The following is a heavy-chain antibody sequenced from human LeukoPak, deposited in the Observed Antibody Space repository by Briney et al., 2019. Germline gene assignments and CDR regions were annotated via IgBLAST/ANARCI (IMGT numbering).Heavy chain of an antibody. CDR3: TVSSTSWNAFDI. CDR2: IRSKAYGGTT. V-gene: IGHV3-49*04. J-gene: IGHJ3*02. Sequence: GGSLRLSCAASGFTVSSNEMSWVRQAPGKGLEWVGFIRSKAYGGTTEYAASVKGRFTISRDDSKSIAYLQMNSLKTEDTAVYYCTVSSTSWNAFDIWGQGTMVTVSS. CDR1: GFTVSSNE. D-gene: IGHD2-2*01.